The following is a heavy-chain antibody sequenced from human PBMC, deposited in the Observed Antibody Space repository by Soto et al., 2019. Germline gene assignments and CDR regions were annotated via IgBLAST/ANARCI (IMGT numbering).Heavy chain of an antibody. CDR3: ARVNCSGGSCYFDY. CDR2: INHSGST. Sequence: SETLSLTCAVYGGSFSGYYWSWIRQPPGKGLEWIGEINHSGSTNYNPSLKSRVTISVDTSKNQFSLKLSSVTAADTAVYYCARVNCSGGSCYFDYWGQGTLVTVSS. CDR1: GGSFSGYY. V-gene: IGHV4-34*01. J-gene: IGHJ4*02. D-gene: IGHD2-15*01.